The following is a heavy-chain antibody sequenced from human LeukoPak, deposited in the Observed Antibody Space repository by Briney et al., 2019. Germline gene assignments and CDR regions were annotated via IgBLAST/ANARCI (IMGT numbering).Heavy chain of an antibody. J-gene: IGHJ4*02. CDR1: GFTFSSYS. CDR2: ISSSSSYI. V-gene: IGHV3-21*04. D-gene: IGHD6-19*01. Sequence: GGSLRLSCAASGFTFSSYSMNWVRQAPGKGLEWVSSISSSSSYIYYADSVKGRFTISRDNSKNTLFLQMNSLRAEDTAVYYCAKLAGISGWYVYYFDYWGQGTLVTVS. CDR3: AKLAGISGWYVYYFDY.